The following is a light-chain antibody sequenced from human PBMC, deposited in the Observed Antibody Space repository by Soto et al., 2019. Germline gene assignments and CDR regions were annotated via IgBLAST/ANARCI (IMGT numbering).Light chain of an antibody. J-gene: IGKJ1*01. CDR1: QSVSSSY. V-gene: IGKV3-20*01. Sequence: EIELTQSPGTLSLSPGERVILSCRAGQSVSSSYLAWYQQKPGQAPRPLIYDASSRATGISDRFSGSASGTDFTLTISRLEPEDFAVYYCQQYGVSPRTFGQGTKVDIK. CDR2: DAS. CDR3: QQYGVSPRT.